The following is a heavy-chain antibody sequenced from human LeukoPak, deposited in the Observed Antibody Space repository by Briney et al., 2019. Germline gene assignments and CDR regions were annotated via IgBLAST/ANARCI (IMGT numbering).Heavy chain of an antibody. CDR2: IYPGDSNT. J-gene: IGHJ4*02. D-gene: IGHD6-13*01. CDR1: GYXFTDYW. Sequence: GESLKISCKGSGYXFTDYWICWVRQMPGKGLEWMGIIYPGDSNTRYSQSFQGQVTISADKSISTAYLQWSSLKASDTAMYYCARRYSTDSIDSWGQGTLVTVSS. V-gene: IGHV5-51*01. CDR3: ARRYSTDSIDS.